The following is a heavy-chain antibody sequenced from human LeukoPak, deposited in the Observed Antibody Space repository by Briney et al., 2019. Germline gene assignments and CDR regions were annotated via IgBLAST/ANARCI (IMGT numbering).Heavy chain of an antibody. J-gene: IGHJ4*02. CDR1: RFTFSTYG. CDR3: AEGHSGTPFNY. D-gene: IGHD6-19*01. Sequence: GGSLRLSCAASRFTFSTYGMHWVRQAPGKGLEWVAVIWFDGSNKFYADSVQGRFTISRDNSKNTLYLQMNSLRDEDTAVYYCAEGHSGTPFNYWGQGTLVTVSS. V-gene: IGHV3-33*06. CDR2: IWFDGSNK.